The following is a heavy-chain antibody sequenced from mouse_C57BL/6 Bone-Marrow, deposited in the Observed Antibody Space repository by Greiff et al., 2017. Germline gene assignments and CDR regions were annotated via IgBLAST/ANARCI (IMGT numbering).Heavy chain of an antibody. D-gene: IGHD1-1*01. V-gene: IGHV2-2*01. J-gene: IGHJ1*03. Sequence: VQLQQSGPGLVQPSQSLSITCTVSGFSLTSYGVHWVRQSPGKGLEWLGVIWSGGSTDYNAAFISRLSISKDNSKSQVFFKMNSLQADDTAIYYCASQYYGSSYDWYFDVWGTGTRVTVSS. CDR3: ASQYYGSSYDWYFDV. CDR1: GFSLTSYG. CDR2: IWSGGST.